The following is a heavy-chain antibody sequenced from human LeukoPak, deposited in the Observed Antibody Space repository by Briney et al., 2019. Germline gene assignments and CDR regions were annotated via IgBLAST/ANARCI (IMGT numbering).Heavy chain of an antibody. CDR3: ARAPSGEVESAARGDYLDY. CDR1: GGSFSGYF. Sequence: SETLSLTCAVYGGSFSGYFWSWIRQPPGKGLEWIGEINHSGGTNYNPSLKSRVTISVDTSKNQFSLKMNSVTAADTAVYYYARAPSGEVESAARGDYLDYWGQGTLVTVSS. J-gene: IGHJ4*02. D-gene: IGHD6-13*01. V-gene: IGHV4-34*01. CDR2: INHSGGT.